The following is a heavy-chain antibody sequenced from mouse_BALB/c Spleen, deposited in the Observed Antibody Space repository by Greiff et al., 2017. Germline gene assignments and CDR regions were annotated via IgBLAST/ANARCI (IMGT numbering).Heavy chain of an antibody. J-gene: IGHJ3*01. Sequence: VKLQESGPGLVAPSQSLSITCTVSGFSLTSYGVHWVRQPPGKGLEWLGVIWAGGSTNYNSALMSRLSISKDNSKSQVFLKMNSLQTDDTAMYYCARGVEGAYWGQGTLVTVSA. CDR1: GFSLTSYG. CDR3: ARGVEGAY. CDR2: IWAGGST. V-gene: IGHV2-9*02. D-gene: IGHD1-1*01.